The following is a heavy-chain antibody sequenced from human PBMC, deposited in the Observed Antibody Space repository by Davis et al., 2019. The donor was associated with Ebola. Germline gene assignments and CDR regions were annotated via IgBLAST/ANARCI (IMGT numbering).Heavy chain of an antibody. CDR1: GFTFSKCS. CDR2: IKGDGTET. J-gene: IGHJ4*02. V-gene: IGHV3-7*01. CDR3: VAGAGFLFDF. D-gene: IGHD2-21*01. Sequence: PGGSLRLSCVASGFTFSKCSMHWVRQAPGKGLEWVANIKGDGTETWYLDSVKGRFTISRDNGKNSAYLQMNSLRDEDTAVYYCVAGAGFLFDFWGQGTLVTVSS.